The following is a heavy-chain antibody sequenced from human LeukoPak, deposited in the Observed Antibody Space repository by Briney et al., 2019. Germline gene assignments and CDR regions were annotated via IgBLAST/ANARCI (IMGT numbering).Heavy chain of an antibody. CDR1: GYTFTGYY. J-gene: IGHJ2*01. Sequence: ASEKVSCKASGYTFTGYYLHWVRQAPGQGLEWMGCVNPNSGDTNYAQKFQGRVTMTRDTSITTVYMELSRLRSDDTAVYYCAREALTSKAHDLWGPGTPVTVSS. V-gene: IGHV1-2*02. D-gene: IGHD1-14*01. CDR3: AREALTSKAHDL. CDR2: VNPNSGDT.